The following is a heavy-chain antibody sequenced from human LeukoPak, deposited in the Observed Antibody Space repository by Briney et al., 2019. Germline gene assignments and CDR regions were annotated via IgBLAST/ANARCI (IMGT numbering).Heavy chain of an antibody. CDR1: GGSISSGGYY. D-gene: IGHD3-22*01. J-gene: IGHJ4*02. Sequence: SETLSLTCTVSGGSISSGGYYWSWIRQPPGKGLEWLGEINHSGSTNYNPSLKSRVTISVDTSKNQFSLKLSSVTAADTAVYYCARGITYYYDSSGYYYWGQGTLVTVSS. CDR3: ARGITYYYDSSGYYY. CDR2: INHSGST. V-gene: IGHV4-39*07.